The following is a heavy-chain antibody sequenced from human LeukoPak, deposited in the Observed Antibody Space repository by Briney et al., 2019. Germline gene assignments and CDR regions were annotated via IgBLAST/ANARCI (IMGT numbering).Heavy chain of an antibody. D-gene: IGHD2-15*01. CDR3: AKSGRGYYCSGGSCYWAGAFDI. V-gene: IGHV3-9*01. CDR1: GFTFDDYA. CDR2: ISWNSGSI. J-gene: IGHJ3*02. Sequence: GRSLRLSCAASGFTFDDYAMHWVRQAPGKGLEWVSGISWNSGSIGYADSVKGRFTISRDNAKNSLYLQMTSLRAEDTALYYCAKSGRGYYCSGGSCYWAGAFDIWGQGTMVTVSS.